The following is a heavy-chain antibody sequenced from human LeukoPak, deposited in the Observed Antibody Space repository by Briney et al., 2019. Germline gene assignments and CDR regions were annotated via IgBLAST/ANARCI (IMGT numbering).Heavy chain of an antibody. CDR2: ISYDGSNK. Sequence: GGSLRLSCAASGFTFSSYGMHWVRQAPGKGLEWVAVISYDGSNKYYADSVKGRFTISRDNSKNTLYLQMNSLRAEDTAVYYCAKDSNYYGSGSYYEKYYYYGMDVWGQGTTVTVSS. J-gene: IGHJ6*02. V-gene: IGHV3-30*18. CDR1: GFTFSSYG. D-gene: IGHD3-10*01. CDR3: AKDSNYYGSGSYYEKYYYYGMDV.